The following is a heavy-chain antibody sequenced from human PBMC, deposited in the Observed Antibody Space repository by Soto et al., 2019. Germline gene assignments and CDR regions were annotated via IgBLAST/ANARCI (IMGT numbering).Heavy chain of an antibody. Sequence: ASVKVSCKTSGGTFTIYTIGWVRQAPGQGLEWMGRIVPILGLASYAQKFRGRVTITADKSTSTAYMELSSLTSEDTAVYFCAWMQTYFDFWSGYSYWGPGTLVTVSS. CDR3: AWMQTYFDFWSGYSY. D-gene: IGHD3-3*01. CDR1: GGTFTIYT. J-gene: IGHJ4*02. V-gene: IGHV1-69*02. CDR2: IVPILGLA.